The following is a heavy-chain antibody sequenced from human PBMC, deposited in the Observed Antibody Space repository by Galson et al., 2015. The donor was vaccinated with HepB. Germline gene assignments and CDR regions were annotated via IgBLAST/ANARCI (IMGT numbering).Heavy chain of an antibody. CDR2: ISSNSNYI. CDR3: ARFDDDSGSYSEAFDI. Sequence: SLRLSCAASGFTLSSYSMNWVRQAPGKGLEWVSSISSNSNYIYYADSVKGRFTISRDNAKNSLFLQMNSLRAEDTAVYYCARFDDDSGSYSEAFDIWGQGTMVTVSS. D-gene: IGHD1-26*01. V-gene: IGHV3-21*01. J-gene: IGHJ3*02. CDR1: GFTLSSYS.